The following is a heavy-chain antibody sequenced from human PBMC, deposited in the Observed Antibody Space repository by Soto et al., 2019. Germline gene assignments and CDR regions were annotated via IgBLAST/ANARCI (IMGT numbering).Heavy chain of an antibody. CDR3: ASGGSYYPFDH. V-gene: IGHV4-39*01. Sequence: QLQLQESGPGLVKPSETLSLTCTVSGGSISSSSYYWGWIRQPPGKGLEWIGSIYYSGSTYYNPSLKSRVTISVDTSKNQFSLKLSSVTAADTAVYYCASGGSYYPFDHWGQGTLVTVSS. J-gene: IGHJ4*02. CDR2: IYYSGST. CDR1: GGSISSSSYY. D-gene: IGHD1-26*01.